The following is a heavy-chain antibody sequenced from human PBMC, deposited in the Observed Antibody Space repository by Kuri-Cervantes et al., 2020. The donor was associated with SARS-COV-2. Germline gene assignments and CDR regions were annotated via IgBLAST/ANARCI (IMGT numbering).Heavy chain of an antibody. CDR1: GSTFSGSA. CDR3: APFYYRSINNWSDP. V-gene: IGHV1-58*02. J-gene: IGHJ5*02. Sequence: SVKVSCKASGSTFSGSAIQWVRQARGQRLEWIGWIVVGSGNTDYAREFQERVTITRDMSTTTVYMELSCLRSDDTAMYYCAPFYYRSINNWSDPWGQGTQVTVSS. D-gene: IGHD3-10*01. CDR2: IVVGSGNT.